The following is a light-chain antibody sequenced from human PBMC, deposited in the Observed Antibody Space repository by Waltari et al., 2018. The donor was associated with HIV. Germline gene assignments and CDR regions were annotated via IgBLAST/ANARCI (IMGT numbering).Light chain of an antibody. CDR3: QQRSNWPHT. Sequence: EIVFTQSPATLYLSPGERATLSCRSSQSISSYLAWYQQKPGQAPRLLVYDAFNRATGIPARFSGSGSGTDFTLTISSLEPEDFAVYYCQQRSNWPHTFGQGTKLEIK. V-gene: IGKV3-11*01. CDR1: QSISSY. CDR2: DAF. J-gene: IGKJ2*01.